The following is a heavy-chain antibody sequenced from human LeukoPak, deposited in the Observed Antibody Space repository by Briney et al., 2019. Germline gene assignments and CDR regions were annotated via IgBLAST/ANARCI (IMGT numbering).Heavy chain of an antibody. D-gene: IGHD1-26*01. CDR1: GGTFISYA. V-gene: IGHV1-69*13. CDR2: IIPIFGTA. J-gene: IGHJ6*02. CDR3: ARDGEPYGSYYYGMDV. Sequence: SVKVSCKASGGTFISYAISWLRQAPGQGLEWMGGIIPIFGTANYGQKFKGRVTITADESTGTAYMELSSLRSEDTAVYYCARDGEPYGSYYYGMDVWGQGTTVTVS.